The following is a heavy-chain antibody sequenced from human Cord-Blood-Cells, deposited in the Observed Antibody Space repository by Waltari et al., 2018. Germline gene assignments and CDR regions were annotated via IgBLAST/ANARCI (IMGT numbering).Heavy chain of an antibody. V-gene: IGHV6-1*01. CDR1: GDSVSSNSAA. CDR3: ARVTSSSWYNGVDP. D-gene: IGHD6-13*01. CDR2: TYYSAKWYN. Sequence: QVQLQQSGPGLVKPSQTLSLTCAISGDSVSSNSAAWHWIRQSPSRGLEWLGRTYYSAKWYNDYAVSVKSRITINPGTSRNQFSLLLNSVTPEYTAVYDCARVTSSSWYNGVDPWGQGTLVTVSS. J-gene: IGHJ5*02.